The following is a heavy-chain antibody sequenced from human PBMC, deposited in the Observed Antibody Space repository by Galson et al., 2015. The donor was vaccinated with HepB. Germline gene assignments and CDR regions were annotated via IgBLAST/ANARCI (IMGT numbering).Heavy chain of an antibody. J-gene: IGHJ4*02. Sequence: SLRLSCAASGFTFSTYSMNWVRQAPGKGLEWVSYIGTNSKIDYADSVKGRFTISRDNAKNLLYLQMNSLSDEDTAVYYCARDQDWAFDYWGQETLVTVSS. CDR2: IGTNSKI. CDR3: ARDQDWAFDY. V-gene: IGHV3-48*02. CDR1: GFTFSTYS. D-gene: IGHD3/OR15-3a*01.